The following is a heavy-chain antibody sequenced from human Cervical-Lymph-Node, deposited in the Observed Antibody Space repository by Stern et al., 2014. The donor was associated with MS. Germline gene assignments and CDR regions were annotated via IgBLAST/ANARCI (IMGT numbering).Heavy chain of an antibody. J-gene: IGHJ4*02. V-gene: IGHV1-3*01. CDR2: INAGNR. D-gene: IGHD2-21*01. CDR3: AREGLPGLDY. Sequence: QVQLMQSGAEVKKPGASVKISCKASGYSFITYGIHWVRQAPGHRLEWMGWINAGNRKYSQKFQGRVTFSRDTSASTAYMEMSSLTSEDTSVYYCAREGLPGLDYWGQGTLVTVSS. CDR1: GYSFITYG.